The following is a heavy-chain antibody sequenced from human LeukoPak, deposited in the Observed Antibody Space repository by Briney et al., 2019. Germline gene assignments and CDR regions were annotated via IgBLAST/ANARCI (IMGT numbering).Heavy chain of an antibody. D-gene: IGHD3-10*01. J-gene: IGHJ3*01. CDR2: IYHSGST. CDR3: VGLSMVRRVIMDLT. Sequence: SETLSLTCTVSGGSISSGGYYWSWIRQPPGKGLEWIGYIYHSGSTYYNPSLKSRVTITVDRSKNQFSLKLSSVTAADTAVYYCVGLSMVRRVIMDLTWGQGTMVTVSS. CDR1: GGSISSGGYY. V-gene: IGHV4-30-2*01.